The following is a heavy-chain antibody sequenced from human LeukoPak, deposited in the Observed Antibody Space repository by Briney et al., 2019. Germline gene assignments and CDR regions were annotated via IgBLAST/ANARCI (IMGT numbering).Heavy chain of an antibody. J-gene: IGHJ4*02. V-gene: IGHV3-23*01. CDR2: ISGSGGST. D-gene: IGHD3-10*01. CDR1: GFTFSHYG. CDR3: AKGLRGVDY. Sequence: GGSLRLSCAASGFTFSHYGMTWVRQAPGKGLEWVSAISGSGGSTYYAGSVKGRFTISRDNSKNTLYLQMNSLRAEDTAVYYCAKGLRGVDYWGQGTLVTVSS.